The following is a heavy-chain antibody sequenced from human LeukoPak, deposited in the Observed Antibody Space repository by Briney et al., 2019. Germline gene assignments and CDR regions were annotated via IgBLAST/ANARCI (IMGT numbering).Heavy chain of an antibody. CDR2: INQDGIDK. CDR1: GFTFSFYW. CDR3: AREQYGSDDALDI. J-gene: IGHJ3*02. D-gene: IGHD4-17*01. V-gene: IGHV3-7*01. Sequence: GGSLRHSCSASGFTFSFYWMGWVRQAPAKGLEWVANINQDGIDKYYVDSGRGRFSISRATAKNYLYLQINSLTAEDTAVYYCAREQYGSDDALDIWGQGTMVTVSS.